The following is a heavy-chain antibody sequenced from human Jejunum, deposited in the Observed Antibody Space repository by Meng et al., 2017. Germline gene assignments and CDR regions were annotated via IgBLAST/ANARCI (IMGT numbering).Heavy chain of an antibody. Sequence: QVQLRQSVPGLVKPYPSHHISWPISGDSVSINSAAWNWIRQSPSRGLEWQGMTYYKSKYYNYYELSLKSRITINPDTSKNQFSLQLNSVTPEDTAIYFCARDCWDVRGGFDFWGQGTLVTVSS. V-gene: IGHV6-1*02. CDR3: ARDCWDVRGGFDF. J-gene: IGHJ4*02. CDR1: GDSVSINSAA. CDR2: TYYKSKYYN. D-gene: IGHD3-10*02.